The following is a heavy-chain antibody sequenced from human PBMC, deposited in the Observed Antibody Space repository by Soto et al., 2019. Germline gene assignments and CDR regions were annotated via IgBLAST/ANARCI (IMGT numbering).Heavy chain of an antibody. D-gene: IGHD2-2*01. V-gene: IGHV4-34*01. CDR3: ASGDAPAIHDY. CDR1: GGSFSGYY. Sequence: QVQLQQWGAGLLKPSETLSLTCAVYGGSFSGYYWSWIRQPPGKGLEWIGEINHSGSTNYNPSLKSRVTISVDTSKNQFSLKLSSVTAADTAVYYCASGDAPAIHDYWGQGTLVTVSS. CDR2: INHSGST. J-gene: IGHJ4*02.